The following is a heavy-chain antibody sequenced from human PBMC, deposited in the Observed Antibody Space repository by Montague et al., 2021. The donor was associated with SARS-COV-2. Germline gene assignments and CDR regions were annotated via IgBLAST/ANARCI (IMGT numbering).Heavy chain of an antibody. CDR1: GGSLGSYY. J-gene: IGHJ4*02. CDR3: ARVFPRWLQFDPYFDY. Sequence: SETLSLTCTVSGGSLGSYYWSWIRQPPGKGLEWIGYIYYSGSTNYNPSLKSRVTISVDTSKNQFSLKLSSVTAADTAVYYCARVFPRWLQFDPYFDYWGQGTLVTVSS. CDR2: IYYSGST. V-gene: IGHV4-59*01. D-gene: IGHD5-24*01.